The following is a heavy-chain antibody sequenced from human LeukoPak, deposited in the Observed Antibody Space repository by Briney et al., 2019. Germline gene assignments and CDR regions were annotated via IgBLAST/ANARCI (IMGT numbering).Heavy chain of an antibody. CDR1: GGSFSGYY. CDR3: ARDVHIYGNAFGV. Sequence: LSETLSLTCAVYGGSFSGYYWSWIRQPPGKGLEWIGEINHSGSTYYNPSLKNRITISVDTSTNQFSLKLSSVTASDTAMYYCARDVHIYGNAFGVWGQGTMVTVSS. D-gene: IGHD1-1*01. V-gene: IGHV4-34*01. J-gene: IGHJ3*01. CDR2: INHSGST.